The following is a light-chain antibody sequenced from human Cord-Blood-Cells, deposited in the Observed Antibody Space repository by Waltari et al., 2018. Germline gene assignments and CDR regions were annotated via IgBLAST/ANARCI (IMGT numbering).Light chain of an antibody. V-gene: IGLV2-23*01. Sequence: QSALTQPASVPGSPGPSLTIPCTGTRRAAGRYYPVSWYQQHPGKAPNLMIYEGSKRPSGVSNRFSGSKSGNTASLTISGLQAEDEADYYCCSYAGSSTNWVFGGGTKLTVL. CDR3: CSYAGSSTNWV. CDR2: EGS. J-gene: IGLJ3*02. CDR1: RRAAGRYYP.